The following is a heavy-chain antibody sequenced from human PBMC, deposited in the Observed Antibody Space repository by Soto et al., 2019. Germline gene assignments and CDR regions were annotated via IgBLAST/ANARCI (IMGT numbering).Heavy chain of an antibody. Sequence: XDSLKVSWKCSGNSFTSYWIGLVLQMPGKGLEWMGIIYPGDSDTRYSPSFQGQVTISADKPISTAYLQWSSLKASDTAMYYCARRGAVAGDYYYGMDVCGQGTTVTVSS. J-gene: IGHJ6*02. D-gene: IGHD6-19*01. CDR1: GNSFTSYW. V-gene: IGHV5-51*01. CDR3: ARRGAVAGDYYYGMDV. CDR2: IYPGDSDT.